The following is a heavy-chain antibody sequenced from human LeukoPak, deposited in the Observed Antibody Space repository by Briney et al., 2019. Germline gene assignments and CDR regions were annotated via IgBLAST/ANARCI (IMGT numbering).Heavy chain of an antibody. J-gene: IGHJ4*02. CDR3: ARGDYYDSSGYFDC. D-gene: IGHD3-22*01. CDR1: GGSISSYY. V-gene: IGHV4-59*01. Sequence: SETLSLTCTVSGGSISSYYWSWIRQPPGKGLEWIGYIYYSGSTNYNPSLKSRVTISVDTSKNQFSLKLSSVTAADTAVYYCARGDYYDSSGYFDCWGQGTLVTVSS. CDR2: IYYSGST.